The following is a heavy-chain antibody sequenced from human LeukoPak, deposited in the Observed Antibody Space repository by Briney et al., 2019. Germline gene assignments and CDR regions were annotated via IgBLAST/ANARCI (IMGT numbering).Heavy chain of an antibody. CDR3: ERGLYSGSYYYFDY. CDR2: MNPNSGNT. J-gene: IGHJ4*02. Sequence: ASVKVSCKASGYTFTSYDINWVRQATGQGLEWMGWMNPNSGNTGYAQKFQGRVTITRNTSISTAYMELSSLRSEDTAVYYCERGLYSGSYYYFDYWGQGTLVTVSS. V-gene: IGHV1-8*03. D-gene: IGHD1-26*01. CDR1: GYTFTSYD.